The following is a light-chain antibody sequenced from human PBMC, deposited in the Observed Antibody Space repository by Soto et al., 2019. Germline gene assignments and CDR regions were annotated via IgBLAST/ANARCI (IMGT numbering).Light chain of an antibody. CDR1: SSNIGAGYD. J-gene: IGLJ1*01. CDR3: QSYDISLSGFV. Sequence: QSVLTQPPSVSGAPGQRVTISCTWSSSNIGAGYDVHWYQQLPGTAPKLLIYGNSNRPSGVPDRFSGSKSGTSASLAITGLQAEDEADYYCQSYDISLSGFVFGTGTKVTVL. V-gene: IGLV1-40*01. CDR2: GNS.